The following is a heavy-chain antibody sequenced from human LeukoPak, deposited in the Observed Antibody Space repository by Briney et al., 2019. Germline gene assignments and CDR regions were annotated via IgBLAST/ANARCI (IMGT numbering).Heavy chain of an antibody. J-gene: IGHJ4*02. Sequence: GASVKVSCKVSGYTLTELSMQWVRQAPGKGLEWMGGFDPEDGETIYAQKFQGRVTMTEDTSTDTAYMELSSLRSEDTAVYYCATANDYSNSDFDYWGQGTLVTVSS. CDR1: GYTLTELS. D-gene: IGHD4-11*01. CDR2: FDPEDGET. CDR3: ATANDYSNSDFDY. V-gene: IGHV1-24*01.